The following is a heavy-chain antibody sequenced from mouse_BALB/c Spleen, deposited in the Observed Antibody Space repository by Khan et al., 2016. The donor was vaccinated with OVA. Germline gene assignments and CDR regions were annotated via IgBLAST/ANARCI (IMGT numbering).Heavy chain of an antibody. CDR3: AKIFYGNSYAMDY. CDR1: GYTFTDYD. CDR2: IYPGSGST. D-gene: IGHD2-1*01. V-gene: IGHV1-77*01. Sequence: VELVESGPELVKPGASVKMSCKASGYTFTDYDIRWVKQRAGQGLEWIGEIYPGSGSTYYNEKFKGKATLNADKSSNTAYMQLSSLTSEDSAVYFCAKIFYGNSYAMDYWGQGTAVTVSS. J-gene: IGHJ4*01.